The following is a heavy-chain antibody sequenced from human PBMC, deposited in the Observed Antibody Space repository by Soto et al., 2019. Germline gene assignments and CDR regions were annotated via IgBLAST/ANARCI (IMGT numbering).Heavy chain of an antibody. V-gene: IGHV3-23*01. Sequence: GGSLRLSCAGSGFPFGSRAMSWVRQAPGEGLEWVSTITDTGGDTKYADSVRGRFTMSRDNSKKTLYLQMNSLRVEDSALYYCARGSTDSYPGSRIFDFWGRGTLVTVSS. J-gene: IGHJ4*02. CDR2: ITDTGGDT. CDR1: GFPFGSRA. D-gene: IGHD3-10*01. CDR3: ARGSTDSYPGSRIFDF.